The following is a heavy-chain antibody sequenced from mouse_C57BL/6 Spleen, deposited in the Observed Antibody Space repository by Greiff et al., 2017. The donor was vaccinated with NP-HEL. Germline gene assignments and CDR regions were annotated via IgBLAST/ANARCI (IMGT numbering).Heavy chain of an antibody. J-gene: IGHJ3*01. D-gene: IGHD2-4*01. CDR2: IYPGSGST. CDR1: GYTFTSYW. V-gene: IGHV1-55*01. Sequence: QVHVKQPGAELVKPGASVKMSCKASGYTFTSYWITWVKQRPGQGLEWIGDIYPGSGSTNYNEKFKSKATLTVDTSSSTAYMQLSSLTSEDSAVYYCAKGNGYDYDWFAYWGQGTLVTVSA. CDR3: AKGNGYDYDWFAY.